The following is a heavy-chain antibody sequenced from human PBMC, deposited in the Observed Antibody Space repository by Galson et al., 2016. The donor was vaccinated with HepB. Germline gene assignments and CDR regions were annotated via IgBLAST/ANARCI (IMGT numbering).Heavy chain of an antibody. Sequence: PALVKPTQTLTLTCTFSDFSLSSTGEGVGWIRQPPGKALEWLAIIYWDDDRKFSPSLKSRLTITKDTSKNQVVLTITNMYPVDTATYYCAHFAYCAIFICPGCRAFDVWGQGTMVTVSS. CDR1: DFSLSSTGEG. V-gene: IGHV2-5*02. J-gene: IGHJ3*01. CDR3: AHFAYCAIFICPGCRAFDV. CDR2: IYWDDDR. D-gene: IGHD2-8*01.